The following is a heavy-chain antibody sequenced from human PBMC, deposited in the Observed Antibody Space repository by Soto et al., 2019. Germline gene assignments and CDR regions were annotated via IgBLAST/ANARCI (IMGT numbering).Heavy chain of an antibody. CDR3: TTDRPDTARTSGYYYGMDV. V-gene: IGHV3-15*07. CDR1: GFTFSNAW. J-gene: IGHJ6*02. CDR2: IKSKTDGGTT. Sequence: GGSLRLSCAASGFTFSNAWMNWVRQAPGKGLEWVGRIKSKTDGGTTDYAAPVNGRFTISRDDSKNTLYLQMNSLKTEDTAVYYCTTDRPDTARTSGYYYGMDVWGQGTTVTVSS. D-gene: IGHD5-18*01.